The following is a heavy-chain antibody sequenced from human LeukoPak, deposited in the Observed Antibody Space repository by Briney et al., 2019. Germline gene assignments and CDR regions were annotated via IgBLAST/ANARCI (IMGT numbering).Heavy chain of an antibody. CDR1: GFTFSGYG. D-gene: IGHD2-8*01. J-gene: IGHJ5*02. CDR3: ARDIPAYCTNGVCRTDNWFDP. CDR2: IWYDGSNK. Sequence: GGSLRLSCAASGFTFSGYGMHWVRQAPGKGLEWVAVIWYDGSNKYYADSVKGRFTISRDNSKNTLYLQMNSLRAEDTAVYYCARDIPAYCTNGVCRTDNWFDPWGQGTLVTVSS. V-gene: IGHV3-33*01.